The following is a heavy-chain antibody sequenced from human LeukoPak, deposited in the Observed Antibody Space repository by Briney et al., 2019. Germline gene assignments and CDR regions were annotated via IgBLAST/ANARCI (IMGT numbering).Heavy chain of an antibody. D-gene: IGHD4-17*01. CDR1: GYAFTDYY. CDR3: ARVLYGDHFDP. J-gene: IGHJ5*02. Sequence: GASVKISCKASGYAFTDYYIHWVRQAPGQGLEWMGWINPNSGGTNYAQKFQGRVTMTRDTSISTAYMELRGLRSDDTAVYFCARVLYGDHFDPWGQGTLVTVSS. CDR2: INPNSGGT. V-gene: IGHV1-2*02.